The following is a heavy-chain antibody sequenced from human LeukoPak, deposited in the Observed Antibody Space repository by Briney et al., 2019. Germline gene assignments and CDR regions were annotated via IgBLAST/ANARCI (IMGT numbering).Heavy chain of an antibody. Sequence: GGSLRLSCAASGFTFSSYSMNSVRQAPGKGLEWVSSISSSSSYIYYADSVKGRFTISRDNAKNSLYLQMNSLRAEDTAVYYCARVREYQLLYPYYYYYYMDVWGKGTTVTVSS. V-gene: IGHV3-21*01. D-gene: IGHD2-2*02. J-gene: IGHJ6*03. CDR3: ARVREYQLLYPYYYYYYMDV. CDR1: GFTFSSYS. CDR2: ISSSSSYI.